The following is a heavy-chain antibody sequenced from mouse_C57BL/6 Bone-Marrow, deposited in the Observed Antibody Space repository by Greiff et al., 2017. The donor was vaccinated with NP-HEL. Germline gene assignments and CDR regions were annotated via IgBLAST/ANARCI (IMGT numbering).Heavy chain of an antibody. V-gene: IGHV3-8*01. CDR2: ISYSGST. D-gene: IGHD2-1*01. J-gene: IGHJ2*01. Sequence: VQLKQSGPGLAKPSQTLSLTCSVTGYSITSDYWNWIRKFPGNKLEYMGYISYSGSTYYNPSPKSQISITRYTSKNQYYLHLHSVTTEDTATYYCARFANYVYFDYWGQGTTLTVSA. CDR3: ARFANYVYFDY. CDR1: GYSITSDY.